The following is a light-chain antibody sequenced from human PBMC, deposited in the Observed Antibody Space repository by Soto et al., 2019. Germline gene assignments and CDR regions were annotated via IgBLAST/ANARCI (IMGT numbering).Light chain of an antibody. CDR2: GAS. Sequence: EVVLTQSPATLSVSPGERATLSCRASQSVSSNLAWYQQKPGQAPRLLIHGASTRATGIPARFSGSGSGTDFALTISNLRSEDFAIYYCQQYNNLPTVGQGTKVEIK. CDR3: QQYNNLPT. V-gene: IGKV3-15*01. J-gene: IGKJ1*01. CDR1: QSVSSN.